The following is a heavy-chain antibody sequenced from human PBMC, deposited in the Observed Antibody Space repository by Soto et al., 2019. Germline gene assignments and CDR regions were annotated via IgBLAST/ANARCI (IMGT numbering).Heavy chain of an antibody. J-gene: IGHJ6*02. V-gene: IGHV3-30-3*01. D-gene: IGHD6-13*01. CDR3: ARDPNSSSWIYYYYYGMDV. CDR2: ISYDGSNK. CDR1: GFTFSSYA. Sequence: QVQLVESGGGVVQPGRSLRLSCAASGFTFSSYAMHWVRQAPGKGLEWVAVISYDGSNKYYADSVKGRFTISRDNSKNTLYLQMNSLRAEDTAVYYCARDPNSSSWIYYYYYGMDVWGQGTTVTVSS.